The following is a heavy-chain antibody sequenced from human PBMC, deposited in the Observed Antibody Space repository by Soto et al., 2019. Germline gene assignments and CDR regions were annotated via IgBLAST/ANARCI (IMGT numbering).Heavy chain of an antibody. D-gene: IGHD2-2*01. CDR3: ARSQYQPTGLDY. J-gene: IGHJ4*01. CDR2: IYYSGRT. V-gene: IGHV4-30-4*01. Sequence: QVQLQESGPGLVKPSQTLSLTCTVSGGSISSGDYYWSWIRKHPGQGLEWIGYIYYSGRTYYNQSLKSRVTISVDTSKNQFSLKLSSVTAADTAVYYCARSQYQPTGLDYWGHGTLVTVSS. CDR1: GGSISSGDYY.